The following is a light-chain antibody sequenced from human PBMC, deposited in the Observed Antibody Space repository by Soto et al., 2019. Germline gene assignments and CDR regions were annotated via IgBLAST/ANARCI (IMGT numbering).Light chain of an antibody. CDR3: QQYNTWPPIT. CDR1: QNVRSK. V-gene: IGKV3-15*01. J-gene: IGKJ5*01. Sequence: EIVMTQSPATLSVSPGERATLSCRSSQNVRSKLAWYQKKPGQAPRLLIYGASTRATGIPARFSGTGSGTELTLTISSLQSEDFAVYYCQQYNTWPPITFGQGTRLEIK. CDR2: GAS.